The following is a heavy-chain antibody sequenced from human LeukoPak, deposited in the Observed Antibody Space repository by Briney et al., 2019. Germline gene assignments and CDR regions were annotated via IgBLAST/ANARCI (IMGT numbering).Heavy chain of an antibody. CDR1: GFTFSSYG. Sequence: GGSLRLSCAASGFTFSSYGMHWVRQAPGKGLEWVAVISYDGSSKYYADSVKGRFTISRDNSKNTLYLQMNSLRAEDTAVYYCAKDAPYQLPDYYYYGMDVWGQGTTVTVSS. CDR3: AKDAPYQLPDYYYYGMDV. CDR2: ISYDGSSK. D-gene: IGHD2-2*01. V-gene: IGHV3-30*18. J-gene: IGHJ6*02.